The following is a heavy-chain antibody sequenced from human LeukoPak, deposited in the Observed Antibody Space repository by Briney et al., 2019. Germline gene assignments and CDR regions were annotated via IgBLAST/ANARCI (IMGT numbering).Heavy chain of an antibody. V-gene: IGHV1-24*01. CDR3: ARQMTISDINWFDP. CDR2: FDPEDGET. CDR1: GYTLTQLS. J-gene: IGHJ5*02. Sequence: ASVKVSCKVSGYTLTQLSMHRVRQAPGKGLEWMGGFDPEDGETIYAQKFQGRVTMTRNTSISTAYMELSSLRSEDTAVYYCARQMTISDINWFDPWGQGTLVTVSS. D-gene: IGHD3-3*02.